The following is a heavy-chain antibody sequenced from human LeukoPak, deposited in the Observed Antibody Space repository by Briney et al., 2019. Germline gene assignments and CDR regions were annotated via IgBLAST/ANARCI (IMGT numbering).Heavy chain of an antibody. CDR1: GYTFTSYD. Sequence: ASVKVSCKASGYTFTSYDINWVRQATGQGLEWMGWMNPNSGNTGYAQKFQGRVTITRNTSISTAYMELSSLRSEDTAVYYCAREFYYGGNFGGYWGQGTLVTVSS. CDR2: MNPNSGNT. D-gene: IGHD4-23*01. V-gene: IGHV1-8*03. CDR3: AREFYYGGNFGGY. J-gene: IGHJ4*02.